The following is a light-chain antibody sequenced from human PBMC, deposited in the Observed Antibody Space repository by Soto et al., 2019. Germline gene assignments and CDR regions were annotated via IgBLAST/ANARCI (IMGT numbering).Light chain of an antibody. V-gene: IGKV1-39*01. CDR3: QHTNSTPYT. J-gene: IGKJ2*01. Sequence: IDMTQSPSSLSASVGDRVTITCRASQRITTYLNWYQQQPGEAPKLLISTSCTLQRGVPARFSGSGSGAYFPLTISSLHHADVATYFCQHTNSTPYTFGQGTQVEFK. CDR2: TSC. CDR1: QRITTY.